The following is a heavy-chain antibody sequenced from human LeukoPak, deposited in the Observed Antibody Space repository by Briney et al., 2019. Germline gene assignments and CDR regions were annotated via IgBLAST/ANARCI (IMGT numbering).Heavy chain of an antibody. V-gene: IGHV3-30-3*01. CDR2: ISYDGSNK. D-gene: IGHD6-13*01. CDR3: ASGSWYFKIDY. CDR1: GFTFSSYA. Sequence: PGGSLRLSCAASGFTFSSYAMHWVRQAPGKGLEWVAVISYDGSNKYYADSVKGRFTISRDNSKNTLYLQMNSLRAEDTAVYYCASGSWYFKIDYWGQGTLVTVSS. J-gene: IGHJ4*02.